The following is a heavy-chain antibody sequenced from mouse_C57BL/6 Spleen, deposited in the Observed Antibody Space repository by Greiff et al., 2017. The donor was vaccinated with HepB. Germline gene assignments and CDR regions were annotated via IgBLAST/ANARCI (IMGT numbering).Heavy chain of an antibody. J-gene: IGHJ4*01. D-gene: IGHD2-2*01. V-gene: IGHV1-72*01. CDR2: IDPNSGGT. CDR1: GYTFTSYW. Sequence: QVQLQQPGAELVKPGASVKLSCKASGYTFTSYWMHWVKQRPGRGLEWIGRIDPNSGGTKYNEKFKSKATMTVDKPSSTAYMQLSSLTSEDSAVYYCARGGRIYCGYDGNYAMDYWGQGTSVTVSS. CDR3: ARGGRIYCGYDGNYAMDY.